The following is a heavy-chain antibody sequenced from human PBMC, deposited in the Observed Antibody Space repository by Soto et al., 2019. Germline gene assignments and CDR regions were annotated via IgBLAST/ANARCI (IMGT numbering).Heavy chain of an antibody. CDR2: ISSSSSYI. D-gene: IGHD3-3*01. Sequence: GGSLRLSCAASEFTFSSDSMNWVRQAPGKGLEWVSSISSSSSYIYYADSVKGRFTISRDNAKNSLYLQMNSLRAEDTAVYYCARVLMVSDFWSGQGPWGQGTLVTVSS. CDR3: ARVLMVSDFWSGQGP. J-gene: IGHJ5*02. V-gene: IGHV3-21*01. CDR1: EFTFSSDS.